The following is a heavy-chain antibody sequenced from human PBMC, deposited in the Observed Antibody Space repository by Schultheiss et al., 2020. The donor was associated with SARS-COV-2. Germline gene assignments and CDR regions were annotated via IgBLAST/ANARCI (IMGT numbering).Heavy chain of an antibody. CDR3: AKDEVQLSMEDAFDI. V-gene: IGHV3-9*01. J-gene: IGHJ3*02. CDR1: GFTFSSYW. Sequence: SLKISCAASGFTFSSYWMHWVRQAPGKGLEWVSGISWNSGSIGYADSVKGRFTISRDNAKNSLYLQMNSLRAEDTALYYCAKDEVQLSMEDAFDIWGQGTMVTVSS. D-gene: IGHD5-18*01. CDR2: ISWNSGSI.